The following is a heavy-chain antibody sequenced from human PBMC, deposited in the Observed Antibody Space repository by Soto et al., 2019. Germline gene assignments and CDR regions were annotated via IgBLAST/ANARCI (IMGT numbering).Heavy chain of an antibody. CDR1: GGSISSGGYY. CDR2: IYYSGST. D-gene: IGHD1-26*01. V-gene: IGHV4-31*03. J-gene: IGHJ4*02. Sequence: QVQLQESGPGLVKPSQTLSLTCTVSGGSISSGGYYWSWIRQHPGKGLEWIGYIYYSGSTYYNPSLQSRVTISVDTSKNQFSRKLSSVTAADTAVYYCAREGGIVGATAADYWGQGTLVTVSS. CDR3: AREGGIVGATAADY.